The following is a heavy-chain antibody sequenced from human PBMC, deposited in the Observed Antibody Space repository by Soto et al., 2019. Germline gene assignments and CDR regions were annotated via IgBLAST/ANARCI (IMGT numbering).Heavy chain of an antibody. D-gene: IGHD3-3*01. CDR3: ARAHDFWGGRQQPIDS. J-gene: IGHJ4*02. CDR2: INHVGIT. V-gene: IGHV4-34*01. CDR1: VASFRCFY. Sequence: SEPLFLPSAVSVASFRCFYWTWIRHSPQKGLEWLGDINHVGITNYNPSLKSRVSIPVDTSKSQFSLKLSSVTAADTAVYYCARAHDFWGGRQQPIDSWGQGTLVTVSS.